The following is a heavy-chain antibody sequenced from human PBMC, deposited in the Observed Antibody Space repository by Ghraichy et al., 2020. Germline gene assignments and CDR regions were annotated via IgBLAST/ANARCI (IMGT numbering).Heavy chain of an antibody. J-gene: IGHJ2*01. V-gene: IGHV4-59*01. CDR1: GGSISSYY. CDR2: IDFSGGA. CDR3: ARAMRFHWYFDL. Sequence: SETLSLTCTVSGGSISSYYWSWLRQPPGKGLEWIGNIDFSGGAKYSPSLTSRVTTSVDTSKNQFSLKLDSVTAADTAVYYCARAMRFHWYFDLWGRGSLVTVSS.